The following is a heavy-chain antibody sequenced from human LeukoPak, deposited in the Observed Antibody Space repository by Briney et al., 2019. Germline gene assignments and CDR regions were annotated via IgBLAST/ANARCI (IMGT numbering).Heavy chain of an antibody. V-gene: IGHV3-21*01. CDR3: ARESIVREIGNWFDP. CDR1: GFTFSSYS. CDR2: ISSSSSYI. D-gene: IGHD1-26*01. Sequence: GGSLRLSCAASGFTFSSYSMNWVRQAPGKGLEWVSSISSSSSYIYYADSVKGRFTISRDNAKNSLYLQMNSLRAEDTAVYYCARESIVREIGNWFDPWGQGTLVTVSS. J-gene: IGHJ5*02.